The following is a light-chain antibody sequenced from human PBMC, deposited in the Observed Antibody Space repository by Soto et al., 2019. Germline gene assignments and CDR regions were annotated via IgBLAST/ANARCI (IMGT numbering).Light chain of an antibody. CDR3: QQYYSAPLT. Sequence: DIVMTQSPDSLAVSLGERATIHCKSSQSVLYTSKNKNYLAWYQQKPGQPPKLIIYWASTRESGVPDRFSGRGSGTDFTLTISSLQPEDVAFYYCQQYYSAPLTFGPGTKVDIK. J-gene: IGKJ3*01. CDR1: QSVLYTSKNKNY. V-gene: IGKV4-1*01. CDR2: WAS.